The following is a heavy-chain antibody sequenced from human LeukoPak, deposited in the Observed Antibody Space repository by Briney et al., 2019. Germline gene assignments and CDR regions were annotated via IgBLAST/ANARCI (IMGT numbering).Heavy chain of an antibody. CDR1: GFTVSSNY. J-gene: IGHJ6*03. V-gene: IGHV3-53*01. CDR3: ARDRRAGAGPHYYYMDV. CDR2: VSSCGST. Sequence: GGSLTLSCAASGFTVSSNYMSWVRQAPPQGLGWVSVVSSCGSTYYADSVKGRFTISRDNSKNTLYLQMSSLRAEDTAVYYCARDRRAGAGPHYYYMDVWGKGTTVTVSS. D-gene: IGHD6-13*01.